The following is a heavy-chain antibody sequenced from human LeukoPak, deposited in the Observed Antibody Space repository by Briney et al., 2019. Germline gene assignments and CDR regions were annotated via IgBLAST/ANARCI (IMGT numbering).Heavy chain of an antibody. Sequence: GGSLSLSCAASGYTFTSYSMNWVRQAPGKGLEWVSYISDGGETIYYADSVKGRFTISRDHAKNSLYLQMNSLRAEDTAVYYCARDCCTTSCYDSPDFDYWGQGTLVTVSS. CDR2: ISDGGETI. CDR1: GYTFTSYS. D-gene: IGHD2-2*01. J-gene: IGHJ4*02. V-gene: IGHV3-48*01. CDR3: ARDCCTTSCYDSPDFDY.